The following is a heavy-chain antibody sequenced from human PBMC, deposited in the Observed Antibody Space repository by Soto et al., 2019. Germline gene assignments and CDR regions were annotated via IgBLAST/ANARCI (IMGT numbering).Heavy chain of an antibody. J-gene: IGHJ4*02. CDR1: GFTFSSYA. CDR3: TVLEGDCSGGSCYSHPGSFDY. CDR2: ISGSGGST. D-gene: IGHD2-15*01. V-gene: IGHV3-23*01. Sequence: GGSLRLSCAASGFTFSSYAMSWVRQAPGKGLEWVSAISGSGGSTYYADPVKGSFTISRDDSKNTLYLQMNSLKTEDTAVYYCTVLEGDCSGGSCYSHPGSFDYWGQGTLVTVSS.